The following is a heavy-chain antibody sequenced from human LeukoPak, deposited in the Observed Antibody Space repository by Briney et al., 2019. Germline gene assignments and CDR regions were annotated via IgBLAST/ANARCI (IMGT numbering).Heavy chain of an antibody. Sequence: PGGSLRLSCAASGFTFSSYAMSWVRQAPGKGLEWVSVIYSGGSTYYADSVKGRFTISRDNSKNTLYLQMNSLRAEDTAVYYCARMTYYYGSGSYSYYYYYMDVWGKGTTVTISS. V-gene: IGHV3-53*01. D-gene: IGHD3-10*01. J-gene: IGHJ6*03. CDR1: GFTFSSYA. CDR2: IYSGGST. CDR3: ARMTYYYGSGSYSYYYYYMDV.